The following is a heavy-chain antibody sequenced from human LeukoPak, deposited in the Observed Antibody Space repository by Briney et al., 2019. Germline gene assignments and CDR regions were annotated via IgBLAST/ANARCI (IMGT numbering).Heavy chain of an antibody. CDR1: GYTFTGYY. CDR3: ARGSGFGMSYYYMDV. CDR2: INPNSGGT. V-gene: IGHV1-2*02. D-gene: IGHD3-10*01. Sequence: ASVKVSCKASGYTFTGYYMHWVRQAPGQGLEWMGWINPNSGGTNYAQKFRGRVTMTRDTSISTAYMELSRLRSDDTAVYYCARGSGFGMSYYYMDVWGKGTTVTVSS. J-gene: IGHJ6*03.